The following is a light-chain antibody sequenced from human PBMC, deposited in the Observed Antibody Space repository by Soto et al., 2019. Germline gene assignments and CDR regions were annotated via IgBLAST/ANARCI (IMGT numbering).Light chain of an antibody. CDR3: QQRSTWPPT. J-gene: IGKJ1*01. CDR1: QSVSSY. Sequence: EIVLTQSPATLSLSPGEITTLSYRASQSVSSYLGWYQQKPDQAPRLLIYDASYRATGIPARFSGNWSGTDFTLTISSLDPEDFAVYYCQQRSTWPPTFGQGTKVEIK. V-gene: IGKV3-11*01. CDR2: DAS.